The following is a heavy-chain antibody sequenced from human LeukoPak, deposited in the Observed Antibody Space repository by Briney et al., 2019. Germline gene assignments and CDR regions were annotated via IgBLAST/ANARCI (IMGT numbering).Heavy chain of an antibody. CDR3: AEGIRGN. CDR2: MNPNSGNT. D-gene: IGHD1-14*01. V-gene: IGHV1-8*01. CDR1: GYTCTSYD. Sequence: ASVKVSCKASGYTCTSYDINWVREGTGQGLEWMGWMNPNSGNTGYAQKFQGRVPITRNPPISTAYMELSSLRSEDTAVYYCAEGIRGNWGQGTLVTVSS. J-gene: IGHJ4*02.